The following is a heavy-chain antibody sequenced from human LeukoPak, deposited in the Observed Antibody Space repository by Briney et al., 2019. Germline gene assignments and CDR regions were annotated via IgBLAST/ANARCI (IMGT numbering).Heavy chain of an antibody. CDR3: ARDGYSSGYSYDY. Sequence: SETLSLTCTVSGGSISSGDYYWSWIRQPPGKGLEWIGYIYYNGSTYYNPSLKSRVTISVDTSKNQFSLKLSSVTAADTAVYYCARDGYSSGYSYDYWGQGTLVTVSS. CDR1: GGSISSGDYY. CDR2: IYYNGST. D-gene: IGHD2-15*01. V-gene: IGHV4-30-4*01. J-gene: IGHJ4*02.